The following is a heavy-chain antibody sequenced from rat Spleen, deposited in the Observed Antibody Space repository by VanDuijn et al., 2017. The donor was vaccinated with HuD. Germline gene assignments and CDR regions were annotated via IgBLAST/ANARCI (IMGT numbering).Heavy chain of an antibody. CDR3: ARGGRTEGPGYFDY. J-gene: IGHJ2*01. D-gene: IGHD1-11*01. V-gene: IGHV2-45*01. Sequence: QVQLMESGPGLVQPSETLSLTCIVSGFSLTSYNVHWIRQPPRKGLEWKGVMWSGGSTDYNSPLKSRLSISRDTSKNQVFLKMNSLQSEDTTTYYCARGGRTEGPGYFDYWGQGVMVTVSS. CDR1: GFSLTSYN. CDR2: MWSGGST.